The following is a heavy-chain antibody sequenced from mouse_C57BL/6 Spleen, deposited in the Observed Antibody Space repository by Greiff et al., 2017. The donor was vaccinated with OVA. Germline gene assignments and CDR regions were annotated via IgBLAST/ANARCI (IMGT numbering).Heavy chain of an antibody. D-gene: IGHD3-1*01. V-gene: IGHV1-69*01. J-gene: IGHJ4*01. CDR1: GYAFTSYW. CDR2: IDPSDSYT. CDR3: ARRGLPGDAMDY. Sequence: QVQLQQPGAELVMPGASVKLSCKASGYAFTSYWMHWVKQRPGQGLEWIGEIDPSDSYTNYNQKFKGKSTLTVDKSSSTAYMQLSSLTSEDSAVYYCARRGLPGDAMDYWGQGTSVTVSS.